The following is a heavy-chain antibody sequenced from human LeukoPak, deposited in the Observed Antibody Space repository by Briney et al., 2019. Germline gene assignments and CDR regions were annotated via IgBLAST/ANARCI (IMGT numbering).Heavy chain of an antibody. CDR2: IYYSGST. Sequence: SETLSLTCTVSGGSISSYYWGWIRQPPGKGLEWIGSIYYSGSTYYNPSLKSRVTISVDTSKNQFSLKLSSVTAADTAVYYCARTRNGHFDYWGQGTLVTVSS. CDR3: ARTRNGHFDY. D-gene: IGHD1-1*01. CDR1: GGSISSYY. J-gene: IGHJ4*02. V-gene: IGHV4-39*01.